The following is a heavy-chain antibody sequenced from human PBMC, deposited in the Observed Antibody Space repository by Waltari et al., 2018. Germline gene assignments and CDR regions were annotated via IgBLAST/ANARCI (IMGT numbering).Heavy chain of an antibody. D-gene: IGHD2-8*01. CDR3: ARAVLDCTNGVCGYSRDY. CDR2: INHSGST. CDR1: GGSFSGYY. V-gene: IGHV4-34*01. J-gene: IGHJ4*02. Sequence: QVQLQQWGAGLLKPSETLSLTCAVYGGSFSGYYWSWIRQPPGKGLEWIGEINHSGSTNYDPTVKSRVNISVDTSKNQFSLKLSSVTAEDTSVYCCARAVLDCTNGVCGYSRDYWGQGTLVTVSS.